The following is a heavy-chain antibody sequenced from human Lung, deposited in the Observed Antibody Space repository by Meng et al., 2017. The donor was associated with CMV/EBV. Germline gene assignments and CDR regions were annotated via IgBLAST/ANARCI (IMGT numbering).Heavy chain of an antibody. D-gene: IGHD3-10*01. V-gene: IGHV4-39*07. CDR1: GGSIRSTDYY. CDR3: ARDSGGAPYSGMDV. Sequence: LXCTVSGGSIRSTDYYWGWIRQPPGKGLEWIGNIFYTGNAYRNPSLKSRVTISVDTSKNHFSLKMGSVTAADTGVYYCARDSGGAPYSGMDVWGLGXTVTVSS. CDR2: IFYTGNA. J-gene: IGHJ6*02.